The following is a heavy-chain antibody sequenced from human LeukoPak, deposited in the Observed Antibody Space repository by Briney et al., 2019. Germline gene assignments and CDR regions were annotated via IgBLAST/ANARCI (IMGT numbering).Heavy chain of an antibody. V-gene: IGHV4-59*01. D-gene: IGHD1-26*01. J-gene: IGHJ6*02. CDR1: GGSISSYY. CDR2: IYNSGSA. Sequence: SETLSLTCTVPGGSISSYYWSWIRQPPGKGLEWIGYIYNSGSANYNPSLKSRVTISEDTSNNQFSLKLSSVTAADTAVYYCARGRERYYYYGMDVWGQGTTVTVSS. CDR3: ARGRERYYYYGMDV.